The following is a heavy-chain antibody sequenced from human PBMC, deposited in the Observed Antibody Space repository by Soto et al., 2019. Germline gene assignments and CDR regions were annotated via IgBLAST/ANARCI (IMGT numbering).Heavy chain of an antibody. J-gene: IGHJ6*02. V-gene: IGHV3-7*01. Sequence: EVQLVESGGGLVKPGGSLRLSCAASGFTFSSYWMSWVRQAPGKGLEWVANIKQDGSEKYYVDSVKGRFTISRDNAKNSLYLQMNSLRAEDTAVYYCARDIVATIAFDYYYGMDVWGQGTTVTVSS. CDR2: IKQDGSEK. D-gene: IGHD5-12*01. CDR1: GFTFSSYW. CDR3: ARDIVATIAFDYYYGMDV.